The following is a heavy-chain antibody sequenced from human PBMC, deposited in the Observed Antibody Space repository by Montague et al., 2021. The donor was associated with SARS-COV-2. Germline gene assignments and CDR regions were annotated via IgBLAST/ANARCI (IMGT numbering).Heavy chain of an antibody. Sequence: SLRLSCAASGFTFDDYAMHWVRQAPGKGLEWVSGISWNSGSIGYADSVKGRFTISRDNVQKSLYLQMNSLRAEDTAVYYCATNKYCTLHDCLHGRHYFDHWGQGTLVTVSS. V-gene: IGHV3-9*01. CDR1: GFTFDDYA. D-gene: IGHD2-8*01. J-gene: IGHJ4*02. CDR2: ISWNSGSI. CDR3: ATNKYCTLHDCLHGRHYFDH.